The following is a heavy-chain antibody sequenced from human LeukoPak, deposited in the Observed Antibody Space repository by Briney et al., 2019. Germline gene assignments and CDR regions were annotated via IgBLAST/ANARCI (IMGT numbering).Heavy chain of an antibody. D-gene: IGHD3-22*01. CDR1: GFTFSSYS. CDR3: ARAPPNYYDSSGYYSPFDY. J-gene: IGHJ4*02. CDR2: ISSSSSNI. V-gene: IGHV3-48*02. Sequence: GRSLRLSCAASGFTFSSYSMNWVRQAPGKGLEWVSHISSSSSNIYYADSVKGRFTISRDDAKNSLYLQMNSLRDDDTAVYYCARAPPNYYDSSGYYSPFDYWGQGTLVTVSS.